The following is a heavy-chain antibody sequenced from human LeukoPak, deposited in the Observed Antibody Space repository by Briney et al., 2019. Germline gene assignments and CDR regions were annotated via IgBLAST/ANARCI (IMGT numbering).Heavy chain of an antibody. CDR3: ARVPIDYGGNSGVDY. Sequence: GGSLRLSCAASGFTFSDYYMSWIRQAPGKGPEWVSYISSSSSYTNYADSVKGRFTISRDNAKNSLYLQMNSLRAEDTAVYYCARVPIDYGGNSGVDYWGQGTLVTVSS. V-gene: IGHV3-11*05. D-gene: IGHD4-23*01. CDR2: ISSSSSYT. CDR1: GFTFSDYY. J-gene: IGHJ4*02.